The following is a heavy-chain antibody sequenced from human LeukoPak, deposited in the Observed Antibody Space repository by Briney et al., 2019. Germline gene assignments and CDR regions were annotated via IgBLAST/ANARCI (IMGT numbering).Heavy chain of an antibody. CDR3: ARVRLGLAYCGGDCYSFDY. CDR1: GYTFTSYA. CDR2: INAGNGNI. J-gene: IGHJ4*02. D-gene: IGHD2-21*02. Sequence: VASVKVSCKASGYTFTSYAMHWVRQAPGQRLEWMGWINAGNGNIKYSQKFQGRVTITRDTSASTAYMELSSLRSEDTAVYYCARVRLGLAYCGGDCYSFDYWGQGTLVTVSS. V-gene: IGHV1-3*01.